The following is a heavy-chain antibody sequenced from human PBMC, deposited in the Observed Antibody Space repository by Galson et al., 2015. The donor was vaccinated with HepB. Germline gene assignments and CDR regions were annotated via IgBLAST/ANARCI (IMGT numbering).Heavy chain of an antibody. J-gene: IGHJ4*02. V-gene: IGHV1-18*01. Sequence: SVKVSCKASGYTFTSYGISWVRQAPGQGLEWMGWISAYNGNTNYAQKLQGRVTMTTDTSTSTAYMELRSLRSDDAAVYYCATSPNNGDYGYYFDYWGQGTLVTVSS. CDR2: ISAYNGNT. CDR3: ATSPNNGDYGYYFDY. D-gene: IGHD4-17*01. CDR1: GYTFTSYG.